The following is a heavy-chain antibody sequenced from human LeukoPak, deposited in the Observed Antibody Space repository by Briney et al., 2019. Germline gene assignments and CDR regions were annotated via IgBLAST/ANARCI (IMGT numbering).Heavy chain of an antibody. Sequence: SETLSLTCGVYGGSFSGYYWSWIRQPPGKGQEWIGEVNHSGSTNYNPSLKSRVTISVDTSKNQFSLKLSSVTAADTAVYYCARGSYDSSGYHYFDNWGQGTLVTVYS. CDR3: ARGSYDSSGYHYFDN. J-gene: IGHJ4*02. V-gene: IGHV4-34*01. CDR1: GGSFSGYY. CDR2: VNHSGST. D-gene: IGHD3-22*01.